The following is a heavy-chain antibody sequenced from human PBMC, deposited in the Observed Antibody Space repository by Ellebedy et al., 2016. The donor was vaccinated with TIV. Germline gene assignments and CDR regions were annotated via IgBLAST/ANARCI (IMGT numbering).Heavy chain of an antibody. J-gene: IGHJ4*02. CDR1: GGSISSYY. CDR3: ARFFESGSTGDH. CDR2: FYNSVNT. Sequence: MPSETLSLTCTVSGGSISSYYWSWIRQPPGKGLEWIGYFYNSVNTIYNPSLKSRVSMSVDTYKNQVSLKLRYVTAEETAVYYCARFFESGSTGDHWGQGTLVTVSS. D-gene: IGHD3-10*01. V-gene: IGHV4-59*08.